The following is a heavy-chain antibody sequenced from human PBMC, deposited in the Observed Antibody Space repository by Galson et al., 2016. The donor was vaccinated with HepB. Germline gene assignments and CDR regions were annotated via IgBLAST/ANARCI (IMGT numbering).Heavy chain of an antibody. J-gene: IGHJ4*02. CDR1: GFTFDDYT. CDR2: ISWDGVTT. CDR3: AKDPLLLGVVMSAATS. D-gene: IGHD2-15*01. V-gene: IGHV3-43*01. Sequence: SLRLSCAASGFTFDDYTMHWVRQAPGKGLEWVSLISWDGVTTYYADSLRGRFTISRDNSKNTLYLQMNSLRAEDTAVYYCAKDPLLLGVVMSAATSWGQGTLVTVSP.